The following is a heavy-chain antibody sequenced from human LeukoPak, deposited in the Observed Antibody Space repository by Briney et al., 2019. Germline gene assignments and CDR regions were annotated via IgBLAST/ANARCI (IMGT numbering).Heavy chain of an antibody. CDR2: ISYDGSNK. Sequence: GGSLRLSCAASGFTFRNYGMHWVRQAPGKGLEWVAVISYDGSNKYYADSVKGRFTISRDNSKNTLYLQMNSLRAEDTAVYYCARDGLAAAHDAFDIWGQGTMVTVSS. J-gene: IGHJ3*02. D-gene: IGHD6-13*01. V-gene: IGHV3-30*03. CDR3: ARDGLAAAHDAFDI. CDR1: GFTFRNYG.